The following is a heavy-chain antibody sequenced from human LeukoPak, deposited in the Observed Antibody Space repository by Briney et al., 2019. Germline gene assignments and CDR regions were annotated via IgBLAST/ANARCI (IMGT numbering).Heavy chain of an antibody. D-gene: IGHD6-19*01. CDR2: INHSGST. CDR3: ARAVAGILDY. Sequence: SETLSLTCAVYGGSFSGYYWSWIRQPPGKGLEWIGEINHSGSTNYNPSLKSRVTISVDTSKNQFSLKLSSVTAADTAVYYCARAVAGILDYWGQGTLVTVSS. CDR1: GGSFSGYY. J-gene: IGHJ4*02. V-gene: IGHV4-34*01.